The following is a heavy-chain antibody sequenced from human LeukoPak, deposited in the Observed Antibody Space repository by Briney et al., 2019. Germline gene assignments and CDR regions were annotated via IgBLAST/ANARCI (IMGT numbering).Heavy chain of an antibody. V-gene: IGHV4-39*01. D-gene: IGHD3-10*02. Sequence: SETLSLPCTVSGGSISSSTYYWGWIRQPPGKGLEWIGSIHYSGSTYYNPSLKSRVTTSVDTSKNQFSLKLSSVTAADTAVYYCARHDCSGTYRSDCCSQGTLVTVSS. J-gene: IGHJ4*02. CDR1: GGSISSSTYY. CDR3: ARHDCSGTYRSDC. CDR2: IHYSGST.